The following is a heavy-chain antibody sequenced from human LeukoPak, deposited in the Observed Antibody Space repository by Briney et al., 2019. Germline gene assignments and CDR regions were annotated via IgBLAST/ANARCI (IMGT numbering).Heavy chain of an antibody. V-gene: IGHV3-23*01. CDR1: GFTFNNYA. Sequence: HLGGSLRLSCAASGFTFNNYAMSWVRQAPGKGLEWVSGISGGGARTYYPDSVKGRFTISRDNSKNTLYLQMNSLRAEDTAVYYCAKDSSYYYGSTCYIDYWGQGALVTVSS. CDR3: AKDSSYYYGSTCYIDY. D-gene: IGHD3-22*01. CDR2: ISGGGART. J-gene: IGHJ4*02.